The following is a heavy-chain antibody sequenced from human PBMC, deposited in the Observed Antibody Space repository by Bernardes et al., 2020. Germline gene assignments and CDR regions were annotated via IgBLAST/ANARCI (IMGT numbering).Heavy chain of an antibody. V-gene: IGHV3-53*01. D-gene: IGHD2-21*01. Sequence: GGSLRLSCAASGFIVSSNFMSWVRQAPGKGLEWVSVMYAGGSTHYADSVKGRFTISRDNSKNTLYLQMNSLRAEDTAVYYCARDVVADARKILGNYHYYYYMDVWGKGTTVTVSS. CDR3: ARDVVADARKILGNYHYYYYMDV. J-gene: IGHJ6*03. CDR2: MYAGGST. CDR1: GFIVSSNF.